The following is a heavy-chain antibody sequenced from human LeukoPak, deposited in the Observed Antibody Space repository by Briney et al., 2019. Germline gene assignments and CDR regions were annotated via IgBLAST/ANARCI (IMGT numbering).Heavy chain of an antibody. CDR2: ISDSGDTT. Sequence: GGSLRLSCAASGFAFSSQAMGWVRQAPGKGLEWVSVISDSGDTTYYADSVKARFTISRDNSKNALYLQMNSLRAEDTAIYYCAKDARRSDGWYFFDHWGQGALATVSS. V-gene: IGHV3-23*01. J-gene: IGHJ4*02. CDR1: GFAFSSQA. CDR3: AKDARRSDGWYFFDH. D-gene: IGHD6-19*01.